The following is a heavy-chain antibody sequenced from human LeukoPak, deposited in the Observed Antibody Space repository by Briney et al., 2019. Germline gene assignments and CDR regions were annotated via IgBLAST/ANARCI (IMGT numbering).Heavy chain of an antibody. Sequence: ASVKVSCKVSGYTLTELSMHWVRQAPGKGLEWMGGFDPEDGETIYAQKFQGRVTMTEDTSTDTAYMELSSLRSEDTAVYYCATQQLLIAARPPGAFDIWGQGTMVTVSS. CDR1: GYTLTELS. D-gene: IGHD6-6*01. V-gene: IGHV1-24*01. J-gene: IGHJ3*02. CDR2: FDPEDGET. CDR3: ATQQLLIAARPPGAFDI.